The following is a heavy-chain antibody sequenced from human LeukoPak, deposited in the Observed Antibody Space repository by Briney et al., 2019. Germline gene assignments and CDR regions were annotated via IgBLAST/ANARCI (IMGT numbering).Heavy chain of an antibody. CDR1: GDTFSSYA. Sequence: SVKVSCKASGDTFSSYAISWVRQAPGQGLEWMGRIIPILGIANYAQKFQGRVTITADKSTSTAYMELSSLRSEDTAVYYCARVYCSSTSCYGNWFDPWGQGTLVTVSS. J-gene: IGHJ5*02. V-gene: IGHV1-69*04. CDR2: IIPILGIA. CDR3: ARVYCSSTSCYGNWFDP. D-gene: IGHD2-2*01.